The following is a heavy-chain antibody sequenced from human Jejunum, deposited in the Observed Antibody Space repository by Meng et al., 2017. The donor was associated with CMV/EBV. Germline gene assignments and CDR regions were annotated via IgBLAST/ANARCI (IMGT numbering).Heavy chain of an antibody. CDR1: ASFSDNY. D-gene: IGHD1-14*01. J-gene: IGHJ4*02. V-gene: IGHV4-34*01. CDR3: AGAPPVAAPGSYFDS. Sequence: ASFSDNYWGWIRQSPGKELEWIGEVTPSGTATYNPSLESRVTISRDTSKNQFSLRLTSVTVEDTAVYYCAGAPPVAAPGSYFDSWGQGAQVTVSS. CDR2: VTPSGTA.